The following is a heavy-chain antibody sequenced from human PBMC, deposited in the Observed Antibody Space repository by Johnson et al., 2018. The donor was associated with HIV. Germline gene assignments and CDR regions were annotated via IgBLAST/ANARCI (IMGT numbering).Heavy chain of an antibody. D-gene: IGHD5-18*01. Sequence: QVQLVESGGGVVQPGGSLRLSCAASGFTFGDYVMSWVRQAPGKGLEWVAVIWYDGSDKYYADSVKGRFTISRDNSKNTLYLQMNSLRAEDTAVYYCARVGGYRAFDIWGQGTMVTVSS. CDR2: IWYDGSDK. CDR3: ARVGGYRAFDI. CDR1: GFTFGDYV. J-gene: IGHJ3*02. V-gene: IGHV3-33*08.